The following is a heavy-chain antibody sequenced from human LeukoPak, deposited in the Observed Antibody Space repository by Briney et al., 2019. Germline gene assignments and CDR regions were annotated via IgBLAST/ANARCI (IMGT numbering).Heavy chain of an antibody. CDR1: GYTFTNYD. CDR2: MNPNSGNT. V-gene: IGHV1-8*01. CDR3: ARRGYSYFRWFDS. J-gene: IGHJ5*01. Sequence: EASVKVSCKASGYTFTNYDINWVRQATGQGLEWMGWMNPNSGNTGYAQKFQGRVTMTRNTSISTAYMELSSLRSEDTAVYYCARRGYSYFRWFDSWGQGALVTVSS. D-gene: IGHD5-18*01.